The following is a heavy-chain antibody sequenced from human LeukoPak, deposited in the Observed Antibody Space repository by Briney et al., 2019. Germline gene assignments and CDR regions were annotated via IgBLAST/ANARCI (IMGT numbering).Heavy chain of an antibody. CDR1: GFTFSDFY. D-gene: IGHD3-22*01. CDR3: ARSADRSGYFREITLYYFDY. CDR2: ISNRGSTI. V-gene: IGHV3-11*01. J-gene: IGHJ4*02. Sequence: GGSLRLSCAASGFTFSDFYMTWIRQVPGKGLEWVSYISNRGSTIHYADSVRGRFTISRDNAKKSLYLQMNSLRAEDTAVYYCARSADRSGYFREITLYYFDYWGQGTLVTVSS.